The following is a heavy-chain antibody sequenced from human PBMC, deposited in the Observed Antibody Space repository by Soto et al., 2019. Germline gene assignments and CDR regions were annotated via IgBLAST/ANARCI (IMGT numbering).Heavy chain of an antibody. V-gene: IGHV1-69*02. D-gene: IGHD5-12*01. CDR3: ARGSMVAPVNSYFVY. CDR1: GGTFSSYT. Sequence: SVKVSCKASGGTFSSYTISWVRQAPGQGLEWMGRIIPILGIANYAQKFQGRVTITADKSTSTAYMELSSLRSEDTAVYYCARGSMVAPVNSYFVYWGQGTLVTVSS. J-gene: IGHJ4*02. CDR2: IIPILGIA.